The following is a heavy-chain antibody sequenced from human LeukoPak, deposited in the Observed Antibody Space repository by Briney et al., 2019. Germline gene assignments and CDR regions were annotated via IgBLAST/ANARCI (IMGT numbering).Heavy chain of an antibody. Sequence: GGSLRLSCAASGFTFSSYAMNWVRQAPGKGLEWVSAISGSGGKTYYAGSVKGRVTISRDNSRSTLYLQMSSLRAEDTAVHYCAKAVVVGASNFDCWGQGTLVTVSS. CDR1: GFTFSSYA. V-gene: IGHV3-23*01. CDR3: AKAVVVGASNFDC. CDR2: ISGSGGKT. D-gene: IGHD1-26*01. J-gene: IGHJ4*02.